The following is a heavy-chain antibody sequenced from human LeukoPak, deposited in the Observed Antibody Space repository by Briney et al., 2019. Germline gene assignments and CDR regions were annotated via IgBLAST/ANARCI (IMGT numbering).Heavy chain of an antibody. D-gene: IGHD3-22*01. CDR1: GGTFSSYA. Sequence: ASVKVSCKASGGTFSSYAISWVRQAPGQGLEWMGGIIPIFGTANYAQKFQGRVTITADKSTSTAYMELSSLRSEDTAVYYCARDLSGSLDWFDPWGQGTLVTVSS. CDR2: IIPIFGTA. CDR3: ARDLSGSLDWFDP. V-gene: IGHV1-69*06. J-gene: IGHJ5*02.